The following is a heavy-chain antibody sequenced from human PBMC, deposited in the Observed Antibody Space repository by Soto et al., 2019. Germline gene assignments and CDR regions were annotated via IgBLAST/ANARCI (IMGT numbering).Heavy chain of an antibody. CDR2: LYDVDGS. CDR1: GLTISGKKY. D-gene: IGHD1-1*01. V-gene: IGHV3-53*01. Sequence: DVQLVESGGGLIQPGESLRLSCAAFGLTISGKKYVAWVRQAPGKGLEWVSGLYDVDGSFYADSVRGRFTTSSDSSKTTAYLQMNDLRPDDTAVYYCATWHEREHAYDVWGQGTTVTVSS. J-gene: IGHJ3*01. CDR3: ATWHEREHAYDV.